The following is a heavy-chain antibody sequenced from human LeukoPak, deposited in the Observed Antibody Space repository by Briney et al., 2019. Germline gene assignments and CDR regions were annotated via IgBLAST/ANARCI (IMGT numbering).Heavy chain of an antibody. J-gene: IGHJ4*02. Sequence: PGGSLRLSCAASGFTFSSYNMNWVRQAPGKGLEWVSGINWNGGSTGYADSVKGRFTISRDNAKNSLYLQMNSLRAEDTALYYCARDTSYDSSGYYLGPYYFDYWGQGTLVTVSS. V-gene: IGHV3-20*04. D-gene: IGHD3-22*01. CDR2: INWNGGST. CDR1: GFTFSSYN. CDR3: ARDTSYDSSGYYLGPYYFDY.